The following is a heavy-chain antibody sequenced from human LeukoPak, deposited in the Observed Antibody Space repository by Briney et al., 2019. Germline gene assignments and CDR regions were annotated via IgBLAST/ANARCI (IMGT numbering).Heavy chain of an antibody. D-gene: IGHD4-17*01. J-gene: IGHJ5*02. CDR2: ISSSSDYI. V-gene: IGHV3-21*01. CDR3: ARGATTTRFGRFDP. CDR1: GFSFISYS. Sequence: GGSLRLSCAASGFSFISYSMNWVRQAPGKGLEWVSSISSSSDYIYHADSVKGRFTISRDNPKKSLCLQMNSLRAEDTAVYYCARGATTTRFGRFDPWGQGTLVTVSS.